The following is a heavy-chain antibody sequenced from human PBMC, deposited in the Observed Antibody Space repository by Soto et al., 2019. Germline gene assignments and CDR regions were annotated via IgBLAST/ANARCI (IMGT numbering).Heavy chain of an antibody. Sequence: GGSLRLSCAASGYTVSSNYMSWVRQAPGKGLEWVSIIYSDGSAYYADSVKGRFTISRDNSKNTVYLQMNNVRAEDTAVYHCARGGSYPMNYYGMFVWGQGPTVTVSS. CDR3: ARGGSYPMNYYGMFV. CDR1: GYTVSSNY. J-gene: IGHJ6*02. D-gene: IGHD1-26*01. CDR2: IYSDGSA. V-gene: IGHV3-53*01.